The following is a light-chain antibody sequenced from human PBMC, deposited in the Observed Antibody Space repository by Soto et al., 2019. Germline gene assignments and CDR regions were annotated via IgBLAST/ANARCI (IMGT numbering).Light chain of an antibody. CDR1: QGISSY. V-gene: IGKV1-8*01. CDR2: AAS. Sequence: AIRMTQSPSSLSASTGDRVTITCRASQGISSYLAWYQQKPGKAPKLLIYAASTLQSGVPSRFSGSGSGTDFTLTISCLQPDDFATYYCQQYNSYPWTCGQGTKVDIK. CDR3: QQYNSYPWT. J-gene: IGKJ1*01.